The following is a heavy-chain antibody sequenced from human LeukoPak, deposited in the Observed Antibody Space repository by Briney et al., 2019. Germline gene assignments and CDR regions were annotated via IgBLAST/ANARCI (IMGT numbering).Heavy chain of an antibody. D-gene: IGHD6-13*01. V-gene: IGHV3-21*01. CDR2: ISSTSTYI. J-gene: IGHJ6*04. CDR1: GFSFSSYS. Sequence: GGSLRLSCADSGFSFSSYSMNWARQAPGKGLEWVSSISSTSTYIYYADSVKGRFTISRDNSKNSLYLQTNSLRAEDTAVYYCARPYTSSPGDYGMDVWGEGTTVTVSS. CDR3: ARPYTSSPGDYGMDV.